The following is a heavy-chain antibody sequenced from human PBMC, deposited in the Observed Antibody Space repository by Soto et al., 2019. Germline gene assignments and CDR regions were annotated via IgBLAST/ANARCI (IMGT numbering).Heavy chain of an antibody. J-gene: IGHJ5*01. V-gene: IGHV4-59*01. CDR2: LFYSGST. CDR1: GGSISSYY. D-gene: IGHD3-10*01. Sequence: QVQLQESGPGLVKPSETLSLTCTVSGGSISSYYWSWIRQPPGKGLEWIVFLFYSGSTRYNPSLKSRGTISIDTSEYQFSLKLNSVTAADTAVYYCASRIGDPVLGFDSWGQGTLVAVSS. CDR3: ASRIGDPVLGFDS.